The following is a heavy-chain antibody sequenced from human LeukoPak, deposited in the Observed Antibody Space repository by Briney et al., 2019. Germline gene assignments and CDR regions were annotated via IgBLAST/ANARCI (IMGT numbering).Heavy chain of an antibody. Sequence: GGSLRLFCAASGFTFSNAWMSWVRQAPGRGLEWVGRIKSKTDGGTTDYAAPVKGRFTISRDDSKNTLYLQMNSLKTEDTAIYYCTKTYYYGSGSLDYWGQGTLVTVSS. J-gene: IGHJ4*02. V-gene: IGHV3-15*01. CDR1: GFTFSNAW. CDR2: IKSKTDGGTT. D-gene: IGHD3-10*01. CDR3: TKTYYYGSGSLDY.